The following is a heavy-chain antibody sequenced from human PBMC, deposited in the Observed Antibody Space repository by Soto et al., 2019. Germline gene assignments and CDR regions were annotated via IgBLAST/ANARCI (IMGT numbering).Heavy chain of an antibody. Sequence: GESLKISCKGSGYGFTSYWISWVRQMPGKGLEWMGRIDPSDSYTNYSPSFQGHVTISADKSISTAYLQWSSLKASDTAMYYCRVAAYYGSGSYPDDAFDIWGQGTMVTVSS. D-gene: IGHD3-10*01. CDR1: GYGFTSYW. CDR3: RVAAYYGSGSYPDDAFDI. CDR2: IDPSDSYT. V-gene: IGHV5-10-1*01. J-gene: IGHJ3*02.